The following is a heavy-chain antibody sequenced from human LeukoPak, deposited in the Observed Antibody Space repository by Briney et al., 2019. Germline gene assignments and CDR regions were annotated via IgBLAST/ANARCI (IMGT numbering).Heavy chain of an antibody. CDR2: ISSSGSTI. D-gene: IGHD6-6*01. Sequence: KSGGSLRLSCSASGFTFSDYYMTWIRQAPGKGLEWVSYISSSGSTIYYADSVKGRFTISRDNAKNSRYLQMNSLRAEDTAVYYCTTDSIAARGNYWGQGTLVTVSS. CDR3: TTDSIAARGNY. V-gene: IGHV3-11*01. CDR1: GFTFSDYY. J-gene: IGHJ4*02.